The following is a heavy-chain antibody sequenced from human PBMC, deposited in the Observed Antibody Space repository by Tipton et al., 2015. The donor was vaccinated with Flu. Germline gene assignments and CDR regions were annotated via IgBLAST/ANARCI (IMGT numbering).Heavy chain of an antibody. J-gene: IGHJ2*01. Sequence: TLSLTCSVSGGSISRTPAFWGWVRQPPGKRPEWIAAFHHTVSIYNAKTYFDSSLNSRVTIPTDASTNQFSLTLTSVTAADTAVYCCGAVTPGHWYFDLGGRGTLVTVSS. CDR1: GGSISRTPAF. CDR3: GAVTPGHWYFDL. CDR2: FHHTVSIYNAKT. V-gene: IGHV4-39*07. D-gene: IGHD4-17*01.